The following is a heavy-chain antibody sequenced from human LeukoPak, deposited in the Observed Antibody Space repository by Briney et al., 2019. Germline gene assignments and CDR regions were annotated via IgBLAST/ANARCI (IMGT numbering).Heavy chain of an antibody. CDR2: INQDGSGK. CDR1: GFTFSNYW. J-gene: IGHJ3*02. Sequence: GGSLRLSCAASGFTFSNYWMSWVGQAPGKGLEWVAHINQDGSGKYCVDSVKGRFTISRDNAKNSLYLQMNSLRAEDTAVYYCARDGGGDIVVAFAFDIWGQGTMVTVSS. D-gene: IGHD2-15*01. V-gene: IGHV3-7*05. CDR3: ARDGGGDIVVAFAFDI.